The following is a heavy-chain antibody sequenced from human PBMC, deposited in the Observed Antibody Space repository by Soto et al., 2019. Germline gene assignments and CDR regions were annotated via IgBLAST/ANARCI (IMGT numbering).Heavy chain of an antibody. J-gene: IGHJ4*02. D-gene: IGHD2-15*01. CDR2: AAYSGGT. V-gene: IGHV4-39*01. CDR3: AKVVVGATSHSDFDS. Sequence: PSETLSLTCTVSGGSIANNNYFWGWVRQPSGKGLEWIGSAAYSGGTYKNPSLKSRVTVSVDTSKNQFSLKLTSVTAADTAVYYCAKVVVGATSHSDFDSWGQGTLVTVSS. CDR1: GGSIANNNYF.